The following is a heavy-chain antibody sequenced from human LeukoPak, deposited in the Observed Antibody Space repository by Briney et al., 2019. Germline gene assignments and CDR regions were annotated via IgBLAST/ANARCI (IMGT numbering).Heavy chain of an antibody. Sequence: SETLSLTCTVSGYSISSSYYWSWIRQTPGKGLEWIGYIYYSGSTNYNPSLKSRVTISVDTSKNQFSLKLSSVTAADTAVYYCARDRVETAATHYHYCYMDVWGNGTTVTVSS. CDR2: IYYSGST. CDR3: ARDRVETAATHYHYCYMDV. J-gene: IGHJ6*03. D-gene: IGHD2-2*01. V-gene: IGHV4-61*01. CDR1: GYSISSSYY.